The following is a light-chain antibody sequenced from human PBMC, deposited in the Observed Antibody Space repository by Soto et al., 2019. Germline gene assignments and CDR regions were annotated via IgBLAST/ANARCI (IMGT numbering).Light chain of an antibody. CDR3: QQLDSYPLT. CDR2: IGS. J-gene: IGKJ4*01. CDR1: RGISGY. V-gene: IGKV1-9*01. Sequence: QLTQSPSSLSASIGDRVTITCRASRGISGYLAWYQQKPGKAPKLLIDIGSTLHSGVPSRFSGSGSGTQFTLTIAGLQPEDLATYYCQQLDSYPLTFGGGTKVEIK.